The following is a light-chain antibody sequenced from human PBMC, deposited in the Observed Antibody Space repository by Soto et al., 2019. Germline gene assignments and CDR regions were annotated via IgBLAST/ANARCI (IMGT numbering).Light chain of an antibody. CDR1: QSISSY. CDR3: QQSYSTLFLT. CDR2: AAS. Sequence: DIQMTQSPSSLSASVGDRVTITCPASQSISSYLNWYQQKPGKAPKLLIYAASSLQSGVPSRFSGSGSGTDFTLTISSLQPEDFATYYCQQSYSTLFLTFGGGTKVDI. J-gene: IGKJ4*01. V-gene: IGKV1-39*01.